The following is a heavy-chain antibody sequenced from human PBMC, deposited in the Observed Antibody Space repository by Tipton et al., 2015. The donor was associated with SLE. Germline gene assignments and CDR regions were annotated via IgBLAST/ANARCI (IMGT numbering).Heavy chain of an antibody. CDR3: ARRKWGAFDY. CDR2: IYYLGTA. D-gene: IGHD3-16*01. J-gene: IGHJ4*02. V-gene: IGHV4-59*01. Sequence: TLSLTCTVSGDSMDPYYWTWIRQSPGNGLEWIGHIYYLGTANYNPSLNSRVTISVDTSKNEISLKLSSVTAADTAVYYCARRKWGAFDYWGQGTLVTVSS. CDR1: GDSMDPYY.